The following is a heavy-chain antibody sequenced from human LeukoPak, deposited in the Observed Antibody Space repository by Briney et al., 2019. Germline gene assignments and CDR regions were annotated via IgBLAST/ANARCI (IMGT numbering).Heavy chain of an antibody. D-gene: IGHD6-19*01. CDR2: INSDGSST. J-gene: IGHJ6*02. CDR1: GFTFSSYW. V-gene: IGHV3-74*01. Sequence: GGSLRLSCAASGFTFSSYWMHWVRQAPGKGLVWVSRINSDGSSTSYADSVKGRFTISRDNSKNTLYLQMNSLRAEDTAVYYCAREGPLYSSGWYPTEYYYYGMDVWGQGTTVTVSS. CDR3: AREGPLYSSGWYPTEYYYYGMDV.